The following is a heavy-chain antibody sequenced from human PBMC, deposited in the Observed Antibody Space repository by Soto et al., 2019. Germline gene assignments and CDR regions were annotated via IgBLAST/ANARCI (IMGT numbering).Heavy chain of an antibody. CDR3: AATYYYDSSGYYPDY. D-gene: IGHD3-22*01. CDR2: ISYDGSNK. J-gene: IGHJ4*02. CDR1: GFTFSSYA. Sequence: PRLSCAASGFTFSSYAMHWVRQAPGKGLEWVAVISYDGSNKYYADSVKGRFTISRDNSKNTLYLQMNSLRAEDTAVYYCAATYYYDSSGYYPDYWGQGTLVTVSS. V-gene: IGHV3-30-3*01.